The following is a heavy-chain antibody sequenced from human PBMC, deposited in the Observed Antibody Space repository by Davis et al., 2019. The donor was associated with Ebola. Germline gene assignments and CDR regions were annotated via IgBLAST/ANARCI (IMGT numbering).Heavy chain of an antibody. Sequence: GESLKISCAASGFTFSSYAMHWVRQAPGKGLEWVALISYDGSNEYYADSVKGRFTISRDNSKNTLYLQMNSLRAEDTAVYYCARGGVGATWALLGFDYWGQGTLVTVSS. D-gene: IGHD1-26*01. V-gene: IGHV3-30*04. CDR1: GFTFSSYA. J-gene: IGHJ4*02. CDR2: ISYDGSNE. CDR3: ARGGVGATWALLGFDY.